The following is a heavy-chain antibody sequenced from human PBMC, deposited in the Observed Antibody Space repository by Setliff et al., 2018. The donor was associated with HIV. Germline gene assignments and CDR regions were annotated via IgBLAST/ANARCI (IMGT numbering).Heavy chain of an antibody. J-gene: IGHJ4*02. V-gene: IGHV4-38-2*02. CDR1: GYSISSGYY. CDR2: IHQSGST. CDR3: ARDVWRGSGWYGLDY. D-gene: IGHD6-19*01. Sequence: PSETLSLTCTVSGYSISSGYYWGWIRQPPGKGLEWIGSIHQSGSTYYNSSLKSRVTMSVDTSKNKFSLKLSSVTAADTAVYYCARDVWRGSGWYGLDYWGQGMLVTVSS.